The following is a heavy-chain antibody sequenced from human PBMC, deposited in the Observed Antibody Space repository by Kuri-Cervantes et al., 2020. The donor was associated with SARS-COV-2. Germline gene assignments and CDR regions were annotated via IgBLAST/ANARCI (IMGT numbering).Heavy chain of an antibody. D-gene: IGHD2-15*01. CDR2: INAGNGNT. V-gene: IGHV1-3*01. J-gene: IGHJ4*02. Sequence: ASVKVSCKASGYTFTSYAMHWVRQAPGQRLEWMGWINAGNGNTKYSRKFQGRVTITRDTSASTAYMELSSLRSEDTAVYYCARVWGYCSGGSCLLPFDYWGQGTLVTVSS. CDR3: ARVWGYCSGGSCLLPFDY. CDR1: GYTFTSYA.